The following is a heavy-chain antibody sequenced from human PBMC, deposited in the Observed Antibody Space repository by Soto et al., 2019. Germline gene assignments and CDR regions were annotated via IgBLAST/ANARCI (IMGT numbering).Heavy chain of an antibody. V-gene: IGHV1-69*06. CDR1: GGTFSSYA. CDR2: IIPIFGTA. CDR3: ARGTYYASSGQPPAPFDY. J-gene: IGHJ4*02. Sequence: QVQLVQSGAEVKKPGSSVKVSCKASGGTFSSYAISWVRQAPGQGLEWMGGIIPIFGTANYAQKFQGRVTITADKSTSTAYMERSSLRSEDTAVYYCARGTYYASSGQPPAPFDYWGQGTLVTVSS. D-gene: IGHD3-22*01.